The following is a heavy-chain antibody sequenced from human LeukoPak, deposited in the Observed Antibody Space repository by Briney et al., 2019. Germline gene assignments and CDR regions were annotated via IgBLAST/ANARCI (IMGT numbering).Heavy chain of an antibody. J-gene: IGHJ4*02. CDR3: ARDRITIFGVVVD. CDR2: INHSGST. V-gene: IGHV4-34*01. CDR1: GGSFSGYY. Sequence: SETLSLTCAVYGGSFSGYYWSWIRQPPGKGLEWIGEINHSGSTNYNPSLKSRVTMSVDTSKNQFSLKLSSVTAADTAVYYCARDRITIFGVVVDWGQGTLVTVSS. D-gene: IGHD3-3*01.